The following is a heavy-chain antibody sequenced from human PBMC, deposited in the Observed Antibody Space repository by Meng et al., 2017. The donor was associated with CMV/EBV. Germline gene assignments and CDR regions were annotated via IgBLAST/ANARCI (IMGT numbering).Heavy chain of an antibody. D-gene: IGHD3-3*02. CDR2: ISWNRGSR. CDR3: AKVAFLEWSTLDYFDH. J-gene: IGHJ4*02. Sequence: GGSLRLSCAASGFTFGDYAMRWVRQAPGKGLEWVSGISWNRGSRCYADSVKGRFTISRDNAKNSLYLQMNSLRAEDTAVYYCAKVAFLEWSTLDYFDHWGQGTLVTVSS. V-gene: IGHV3-9*01. CDR1: GFTFGDYA.